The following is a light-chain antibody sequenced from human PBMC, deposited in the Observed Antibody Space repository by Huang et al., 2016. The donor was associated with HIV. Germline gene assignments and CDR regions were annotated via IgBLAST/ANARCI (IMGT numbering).Light chain of an antibody. J-gene: IGKJ4*01. Sequence: IQMTQSPSSLSASVGDRVTITCRASQAISNSLVWYQQKPGKAPNLLLFAASRLDSGVPARFRGSGSGTDYTLKISSVQPDDFATYYCQQYFTSPLAFGGGTKVEIK. V-gene: IGKV1-NL1*01. CDR1: QAISNS. CDR2: AAS. CDR3: QQYFTSPLA.